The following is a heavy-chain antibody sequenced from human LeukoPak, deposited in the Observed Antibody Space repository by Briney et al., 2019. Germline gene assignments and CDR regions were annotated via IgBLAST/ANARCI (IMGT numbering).Heavy chain of an antibody. J-gene: IGHJ4*02. Sequence: PGGSLRLSCAASGFTFSSYAMSWVRQAPGKGLEWLSAISGSGGSTYYADSVKGRFTISRDNSKNTLYLQMNSLRAEDTAVYYCAKGKYSGSYYYDYWGQGTLVTVSS. CDR2: ISGSGGST. CDR3: AKGKYSGSYYYDY. CDR1: GFTFSSYA. V-gene: IGHV3-23*01. D-gene: IGHD1-26*01.